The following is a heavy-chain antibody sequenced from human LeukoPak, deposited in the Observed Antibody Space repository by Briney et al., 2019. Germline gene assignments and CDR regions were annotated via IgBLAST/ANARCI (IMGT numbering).Heavy chain of an antibody. J-gene: IGHJ6*03. CDR2: INSDGSST. Sequence: GSLRLSCAASGFTFSSYWMHWVRQAPGQGLVWVSRINSDGSSTTYADSVKGRFTISRDNAKSTLFLQMNSLRAEDTAVYYCARRGDYMDVWGKGTTVTISS. CDR3: ARRGDYMDV. CDR1: GFTFSSYW. D-gene: IGHD3-10*01. V-gene: IGHV3-74*01.